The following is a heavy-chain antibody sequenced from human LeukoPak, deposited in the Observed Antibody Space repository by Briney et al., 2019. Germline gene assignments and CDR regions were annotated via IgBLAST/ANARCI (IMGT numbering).Heavy chain of an antibody. D-gene: IGHD6-19*01. V-gene: IGHV3-15*01. CDR3: STWYHVVVGTDY. J-gene: IGHJ4*02. Sequence: GGSLRPSCAASGFTFTNAWMSWVRQAPGKGLEWVGRIKNKNDGGTTDYAAPVKGRFTISRDDSKNTLFLQMSSLKTEDTAVYYCSTWYHVVVGTDYWGQGTLVTVSS. CDR2: IKNKNDGGTT. CDR1: GFTFTNAW.